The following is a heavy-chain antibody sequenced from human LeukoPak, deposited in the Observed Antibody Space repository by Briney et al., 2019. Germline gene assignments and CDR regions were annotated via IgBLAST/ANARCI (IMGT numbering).Heavy chain of an antibody. J-gene: IGHJ3*02. CDR2: ISSSSSTI. V-gene: IGHV3-48*01. CDR3: AREALYSSGWYDAFDI. D-gene: IGHD6-19*01. CDR1: GFTFSSYE. Sequence: SGGSLRLSCAASGFTFSSYEMNWVRQAPGKGLEWLSYISSSSSTIYYADSVKGRFTISRDNAKNSLYLQMNSLRVEDTAVYYCAREALYSSGWYDAFDIWGQGTMVTVSS.